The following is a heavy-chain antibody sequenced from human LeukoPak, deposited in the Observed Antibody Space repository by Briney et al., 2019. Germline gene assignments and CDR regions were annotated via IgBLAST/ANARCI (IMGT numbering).Heavy chain of an antibody. CDR3: ARDLGHYYYYGMDV. J-gene: IGHJ6*02. CDR2: IWYDGSNK. V-gene: IGHV3-33*01. Sequence: GSLRLSCAASGFTFSSYGMHWVRQAPGKGLEWVAAIWYDGSNKYYADSVKGRFTISRDNSKNTLYLQMNSLRAEDTAVYYCARDLGHYYYYGMDVWGQGTTVTVSS. CDR1: GFTFSSYG.